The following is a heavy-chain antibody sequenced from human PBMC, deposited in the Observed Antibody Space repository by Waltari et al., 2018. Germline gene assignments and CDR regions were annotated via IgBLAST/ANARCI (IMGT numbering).Heavy chain of an antibody. J-gene: IGHJ3*01. Sequence: QVHLVQSGAEVKKPGASVTVSCKASGYTFTGHVIHWVRQAPGQGLALVGSVNPNTLAIYAAQKFEGSVTMTMHTSISTAYSDLSRLTSDDTAVYYSARVLSDFWGGYHPNDVFDFWRQWTGVIVSS. CDR1: GYTFTGHV. V-gene: IGHV1-2*02. CDR3: ARVLSDFWGGYHPNDVFDF. CDR2: VNPNTLAI. D-gene: IGHD3-3*01.